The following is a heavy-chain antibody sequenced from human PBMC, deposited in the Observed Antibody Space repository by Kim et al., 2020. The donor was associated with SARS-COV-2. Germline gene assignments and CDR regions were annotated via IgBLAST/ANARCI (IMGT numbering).Heavy chain of an antibody. CDR3: ASLSSSSWYFDY. D-gene: IGHD6-13*01. V-gene: IGHV3-7*01. Sequence: KYYVDSVKCRFTSSRDNAKNSLYLQMNSLRAEDTAVYYCASLSSSSWYFDYWGQGTLVTVSS. J-gene: IGHJ4*02. CDR2: K.